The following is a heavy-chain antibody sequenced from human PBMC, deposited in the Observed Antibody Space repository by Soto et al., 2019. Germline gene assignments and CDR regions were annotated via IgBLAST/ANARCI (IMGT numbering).Heavy chain of an antibody. CDR1: GYTFTSYY. Sequence: QVQLVQSGAEVKKPGASVKVSCKASGYTFTSYYMHWVRQAPGQGLEWMGIINPSGGSTSYAQKFQGRVTMTRDTSTSTVYMELSSLRSEDTAVYYCARDASHYDFWSGYSKGDFDYWGQGTLVTVSS. J-gene: IGHJ4*02. CDR3: ARDASHYDFWSGYSKGDFDY. D-gene: IGHD3-3*01. CDR2: INPSGGST. V-gene: IGHV1-46*01.